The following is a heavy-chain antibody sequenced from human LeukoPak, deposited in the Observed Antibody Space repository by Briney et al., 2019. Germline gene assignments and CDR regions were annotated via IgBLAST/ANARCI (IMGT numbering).Heavy chain of an antibody. CDR2: IIPIFGTV. CDR1: GGTFSSYA. D-gene: IGHD6-19*01. V-gene: IGHV1-69*13. J-gene: IGHJ3*02. CDR3: ARDSSGDDAFDI. Sequence: SVKVSCKASGGTFSSYAISWVRQAPGQGLEWMGGIIPIFGTVNYAQKFQGRVTITADESTSTAYMELSSLRSEDTAVYYCARDSSGDDAFDIWGQGTMVTVSS.